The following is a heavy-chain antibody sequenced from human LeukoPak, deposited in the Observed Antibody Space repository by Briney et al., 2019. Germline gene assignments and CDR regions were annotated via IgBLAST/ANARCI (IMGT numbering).Heavy chain of an antibody. V-gene: IGHV4-61*02. CDR3: ARRHCSSTSCFLGFDY. D-gene: IGHD2-2*01. CDR1: GGSISSGSYY. CDR2: IHTSGST. Sequence: SQTLSLTCTVAGGSISSGSYYWSWIRQPAGKGLEWIGRIHTSGSTNYNPSLKSRVTISVDTSKNQFSLKLSSVTAADTAVYYCARRHCSSTSCFLGFDYWGQGTLVTVSS. J-gene: IGHJ4*02.